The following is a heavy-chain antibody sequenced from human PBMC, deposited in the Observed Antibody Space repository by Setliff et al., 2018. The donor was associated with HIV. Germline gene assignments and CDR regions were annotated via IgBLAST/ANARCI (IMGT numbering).Heavy chain of an antibody. D-gene: IGHD1-26*01. CDR3: ARDGGMGVYYMDV. J-gene: IGHJ6*03. CDR1: VFTFSIHN. Sequence: PGGSLRLSCAASVFTFSIHNMNWVRQAPGKGLEWLSYISSSSRTIYYADSVKGRFTISRDSAKNSLYLQMNSLRAEDTAVYYCARDGGMGVYYMDVWGKGTTVTVSS. V-gene: IGHV3-48*01. CDR2: ISSSSRTI.